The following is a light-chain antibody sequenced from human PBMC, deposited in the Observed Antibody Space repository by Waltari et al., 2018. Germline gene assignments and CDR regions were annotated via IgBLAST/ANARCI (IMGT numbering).Light chain of an antibody. CDR3: QVWDRTTDHPI. CDR1: NMGGKS. J-gene: IGLJ2*01. V-gene: IGLV3-21*04. Sequence: SFVLTQPPSLSVPPGKTARISCGAENMGGKSVHWHHLKPGQAPVLVIFYDSRRPSGIPARFSGSNSGDTATLIINRVEAGDEADYYCQVWDRTTDHPIFGGGTKLTVL. CDR2: YDS.